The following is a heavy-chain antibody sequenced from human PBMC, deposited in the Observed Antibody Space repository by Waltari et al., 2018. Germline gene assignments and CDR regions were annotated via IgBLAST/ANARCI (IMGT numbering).Heavy chain of an antibody. Sequence: QLQLQESGPGLVKPSETLSLTCTVSGGSISRQSYYWGWIRQPPGEGLEWIGIISSSGSTYYNPSLKSRVTISVDTSKNQFSLKLSSVTAADTAVYYCARLSYHIVTGYGWFDPWGLGTLVTVSS. CDR3: ARLSYHIVTGYGWFDP. CDR1: GGSISRQSYY. V-gene: IGHV4-39*01. D-gene: IGHD3-9*01. CDR2: ISSSGST. J-gene: IGHJ5*02.